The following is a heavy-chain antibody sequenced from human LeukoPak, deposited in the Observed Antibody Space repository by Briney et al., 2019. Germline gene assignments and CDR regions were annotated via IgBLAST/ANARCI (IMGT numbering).Heavy chain of an antibody. CDR3: ARGGYDSDYYYYYGMDV. CDR2: ISYDGSNK. D-gene: IGHD5-12*01. V-gene: IGHV3-30*03. CDR1: GFTFSSYG. J-gene: IGHJ6*02. Sequence: GGSLRLSCAASGFTFSSYGMHWVRQAPGKGLEWVAVISYDGSNKYYADSVKGRFTISRDNSKNTLYLQMNSLRAEDTAVYYCARGGYDSDYYYYYGMDVWGQGTTVTVSS.